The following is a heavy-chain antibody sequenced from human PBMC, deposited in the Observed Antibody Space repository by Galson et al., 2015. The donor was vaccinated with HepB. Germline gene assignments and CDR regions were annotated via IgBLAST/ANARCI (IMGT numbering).Heavy chain of an antibody. CDR2: ISSSGSSI. CDR1: GFTFSDYY. CDR3: ARYYYESSGYYIFDY. D-gene: IGHD3-22*01. J-gene: IGHJ4*02. Sequence: SLRLSCAASGFTFSDYYMTWIRQAPGKGLEWLSYISSSGSSIYYADSVKGRFTISRDNAKKSLYLQMNSLRAEDTAVYYCARYYYESSGYYIFDYWGQGTLVTVSS. V-gene: IGHV3-11*01.